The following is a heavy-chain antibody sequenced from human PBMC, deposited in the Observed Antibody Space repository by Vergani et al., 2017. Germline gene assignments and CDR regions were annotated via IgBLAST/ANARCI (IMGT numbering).Heavy chain of an antibody. Sequence: EVMLVQSGAEVQKPGESLKISCKYSESSYISNEIAWVRQMSGEGLQWMGNINPIDSKIAYSPSFQGQAIMSLDKSITTAYLQWRSLKASDTATYYCAKTHDFSSLYSSYNWFDPWGQGTQVTVSS. CDR1: ESSYISNE. D-gene: IGHD3-3*01. CDR3: AKTHDFSSLYSSYNWFDP. V-gene: IGHV5-51*03. CDR2: INPIDSKI. J-gene: IGHJ5*02.